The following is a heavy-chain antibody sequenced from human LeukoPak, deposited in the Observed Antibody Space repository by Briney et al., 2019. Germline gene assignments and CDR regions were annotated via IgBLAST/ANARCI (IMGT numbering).Heavy chain of an antibody. CDR3: AREGGTGFTLFDY. Sequence: PSETLSLTCTVSGGSISSYSWSWIRQPPGKGLEWIGYIYYSGSTNYNPSLKSRVTISVDTSKNQSSLKLSSVTAADTAVYYCAREGGTGFTLFDYWGQGTLVTVSS. CDR2: IYYSGST. J-gene: IGHJ4*02. CDR1: GGSISSYS. D-gene: IGHD1-14*01. V-gene: IGHV4-59*01.